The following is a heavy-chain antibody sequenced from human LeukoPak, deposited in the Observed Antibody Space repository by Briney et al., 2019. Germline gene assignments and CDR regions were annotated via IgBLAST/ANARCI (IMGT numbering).Heavy chain of an antibody. CDR1: GFTFSSYG. Sequence: PGGSLRLSCAASGFTFSSYGTHWVRQAPGKGLEWVAFIRYDGNNKYYVESVKGRFTISRDNSKNTLYLQMNSLSSEDTAVYYCAKDQRPRNYGFDPWGQGTLVTVSS. CDR2: IRYDGNNK. CDR3: AKDQRPRNYGFDP. J-gene: IGHJ5*02. D-gene: IGHD4-11*01. V-gene: IGHV3-30*02.